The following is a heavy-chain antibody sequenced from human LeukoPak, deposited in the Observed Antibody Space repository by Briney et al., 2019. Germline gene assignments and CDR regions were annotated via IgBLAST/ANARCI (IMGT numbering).Heavy chain of an antibody. CDR1: GGSFSGYY. CDR2: INHSGST. D-gene: IGHD6-19*01. Sequence: SETLPLTCAVYGGSFSGYYWSWIRQPPGKGLEWIGEINHSGSTNYNPSLKSRVTISVDTSKNQFSLKLSSVTAADTAVYYCARPARIAVAGAADYWGQGTLVTVSS. V-gene: IGHV4-34*01. CDR3: ARPARIAVAGAADY. J-gene: IGHJ4*02.